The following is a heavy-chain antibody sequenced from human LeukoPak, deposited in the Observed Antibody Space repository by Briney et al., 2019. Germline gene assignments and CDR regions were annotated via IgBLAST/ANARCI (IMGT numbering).Heavy chain of an antibody. D-gene: IGHD3-10*01. CDR3: ARTITMVRGVFDY. J-gene: IGHJ4*02. CDR1: GYTFTGYY. V-gene: IGHV1-2*02. Sequence: ASVEVSCKASGYTFTGYYMHWVRQAPGQGLEWMGWINPNSGGTNYAQKFQGRVTMTRDTSISTAYMELSRLRSDDTAVYYCARTITMVRGVFDYWGQGTLVTVSS. CDR2: INPNSGGT.